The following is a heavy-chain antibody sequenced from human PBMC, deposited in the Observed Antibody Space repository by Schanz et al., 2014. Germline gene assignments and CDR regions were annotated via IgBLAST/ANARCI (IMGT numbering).Heavy chain of an antibody. CDR2: ISAYNGNT. CDR1: GYTFTSYG. Sequence: QVQLVQSGAEVKKPGASVKVSCKASGYTFTSYGIKWVRQAPGQGLEWMGWISAYNGNTNYAQKVQGRVTMTRNTSISTAYMELSSLRSEDTAVYYCARGRGCTGGSCYSWFDLWGQGTLVTVAS. V-gene: IGHV1-18*01. CDR3: ARGRGCTGGSCYSWFDL. D-gene: IGHD2-15*01. J-gene: IGHJ5*02.